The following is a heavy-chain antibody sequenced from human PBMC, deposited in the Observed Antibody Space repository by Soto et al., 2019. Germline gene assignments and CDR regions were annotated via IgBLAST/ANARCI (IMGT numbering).Heavy chain of an antibody. D-gene: IGHD2-2*02. Sequence: PGESLKISCKASGYTFTSYWIGWVRQMPGKGLEWMGIIYPGDSDSRYSLSFQGRATISVGRSISTAYLQWSSLKASDTALYYCARGHCSSTTCYKAGFDPWGQGTLVTVSS. V-gene: IGHV5-51*01. J-gene: IGHJ5*02. CDR1: GYTFTSYW. CDR3: ARGHCSSTTCYKAGFDP. CDR2: IYPGDSDS.